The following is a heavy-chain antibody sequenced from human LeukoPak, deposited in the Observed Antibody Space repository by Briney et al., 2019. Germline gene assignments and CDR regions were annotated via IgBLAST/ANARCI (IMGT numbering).Heavy chain of an antibody. D-gene: IGHD3-16*01. CDR1: GGSISSYY. Sequence: SETLSLTCTVSGGSISSYYWSWIRQPPGKGLEWIGYIYYSGSTNYNPSLKSRVTISVDTSKNQFSLKLSSVTAADTAVYYCARDNWGKDYWGQGTLVTVSS. J-gene: IGHJ4*02. CDR3: ARDNWGKDY. V-gene: IGHV4-59*01. CDR2: IYYSGST.